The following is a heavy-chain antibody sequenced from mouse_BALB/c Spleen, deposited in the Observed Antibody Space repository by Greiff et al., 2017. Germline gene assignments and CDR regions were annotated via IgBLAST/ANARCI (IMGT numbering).Heavy chain of an antibody. V-gene: IGHV1-18*01. Sequence: DVKLQESGPELVKPGASVKIPCKASGYTFTDYNMDWVKQSHGKSLEWIGDINPNNGGTIYNQKFKGKATLTVDKSSSTAYMELRSLTSEDTAVYYCARERGLRLRDYAMDYWGQGTSVTVSS. CDR3: ARERGLRLRDYAMDY. CDR2: INPNNGGT. D-gene: IGHD1-2*01. CDR1: GYTFTDYN. J-gene: IGHJ4*01.